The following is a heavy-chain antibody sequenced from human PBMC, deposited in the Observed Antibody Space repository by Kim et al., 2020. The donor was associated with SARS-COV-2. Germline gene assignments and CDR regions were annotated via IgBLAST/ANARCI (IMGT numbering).Heavy chain of an antibody. D-gene: IGHD6-19*01. V-gene: IGHV1-46*01. CDR3: ARGPNSSGWYVADY. Sequence: AQKFQGRVTMTRDTSTSTVYMELSSLRSEDTAVYYCARGPNSSGWYVADYWGQGTLVTVSS. J-gene: IGHJ4*02.